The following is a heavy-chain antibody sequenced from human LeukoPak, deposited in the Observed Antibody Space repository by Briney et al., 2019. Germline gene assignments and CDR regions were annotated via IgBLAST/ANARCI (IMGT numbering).Heavy chain of an antibody. CDR2: IKQDGSAK. CDR1: GFTFSTYW. Sequence: PGGSLRLSCAASGFTFSTYWMSWVRQAPGKGLEWVAIIKQDGSAKFYVDSVKGRFTIPRDNADNSLYLQMNSLRAEDTAVYYCARGDEYYFDYWGQGTLVTVSS. V-gene: IGHV3-7*01. CDR3: ARGDEYYFDY. J-gene: IGHJ4*02.